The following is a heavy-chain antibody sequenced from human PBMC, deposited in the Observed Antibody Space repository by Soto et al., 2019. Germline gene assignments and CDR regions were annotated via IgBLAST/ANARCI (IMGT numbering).Heavy chain of an antibody. Sequence: QVQLVQSGAEVKKPGASVKVSCKASGYTFTSYGISWVRQAPVQGLEWLGWISAYNGNTNYAQKLQGRVTMTTDTSTSTAYMELRILRSDDTAVDYCARDIVVVVAATQSGLDYWGQGTLVTVSS. CDR1: GYTFTSYG. V-gene: IGHV1-18*01. CDR2: ISAYNGNT. J-gene: IGHJ4*02. D-gene: IGHD2-15*01. CDR3: ARDIVVVVAATQSGLDY.